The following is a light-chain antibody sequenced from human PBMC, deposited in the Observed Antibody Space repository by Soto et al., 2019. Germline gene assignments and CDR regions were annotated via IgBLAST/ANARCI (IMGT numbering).Light chain of an antibody. CDR2: AAS. V-gene: IGKV1-39*01. Sequence: DIQMTQSPSSLSASIGDRFTMACRSSQRISSYLNWYQQKPGKAPMLLIYAASSLQSGVPSRFSGSGSGTDFTLTISSLQPEDFATYYCQQSYSTPWTFGQGTKVDI. J-gene: IGKJ1*01. CDR1: QRISSY. CDR3: QQSYSTPWT.